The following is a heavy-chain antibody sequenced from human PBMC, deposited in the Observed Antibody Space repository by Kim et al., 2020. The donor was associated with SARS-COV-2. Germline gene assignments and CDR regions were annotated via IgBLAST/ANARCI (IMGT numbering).Heavy chain of an antibody. CDR1: GGSFSGYY. CDR3: ARGRGDILTGYYGGGPRRFDP. V-gene: IGHV4-34*01. D-gene: IGHD3-9*01. Sequence: SETLSLTCAVYGGSFSGYYWSWIRQPPGKGLEWIGEINHSGSTNYHPSLKRRVTISVETSKNQSPRKLSSVTAADTAVYYCARGRGDILTGYYGGGPRRFDPWGQGALVSVSS. J-gene: IGHJ5*02. CDR2: INHSGST.